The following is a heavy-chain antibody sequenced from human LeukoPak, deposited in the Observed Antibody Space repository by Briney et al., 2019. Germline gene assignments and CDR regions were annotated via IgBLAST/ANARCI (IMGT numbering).Heavy chain of an antibody. CDR1: GFTFSNYW. V-gene: IGHV3-11*01. D-gene: IGHD3-16*01. CDR3: ARGRNRGTYSDY. CDR2: INSGGSSI. Sequence: PGGSLRLSCAASGFTFSNYWMSWVRQAAGKGLEWVSYINSGGSSISFADSVKGRFTISRDNAKNSLYLQMNSLRAEDTAVYYCARGRNRGTYSDYWGQGTLVTVSS. J-gene: IGHJ4*02.